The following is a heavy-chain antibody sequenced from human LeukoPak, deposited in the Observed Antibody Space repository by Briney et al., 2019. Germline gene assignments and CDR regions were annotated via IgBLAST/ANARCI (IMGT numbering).Heavy chain of an antibody. CDR1: GFTLSSYA. CDR3: ARQNTPHGNFDY. V-gene: IGHV3-13*01. Sequence: GGSLRLSCAASGFTLSSYAMHWVRQPAGKGLEWVSAIGTAGDTFYPGSVKGRFTISRENAKKSLFLQMDSLRAEDTAVYYCARQNTPHGNFDYWGQGTLVAVSS. D-gene: IGHD1-26*01. J-gene: IGHJ4*02. CDR2: IGTAGDT.